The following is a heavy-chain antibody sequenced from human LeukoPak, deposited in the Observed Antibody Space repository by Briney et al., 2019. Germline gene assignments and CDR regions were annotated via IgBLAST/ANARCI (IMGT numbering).Heavy chain of an antibody. CDR3: ARGYGDYVLRVGFDP. V-gene: IGHV4-38-2*02. Sequence: PSETLSLTCTVSGYSISRDYYWGWIRQPPGEGLEWIGSIYHSGDTHYSPSLRSRVTISVDTSKNQFSLKLSSVTAADTAVYYCARGYGDYVLRVGFDPWGQGTLVTVSS. D-gene: IGHD4-17*01. CDR1: GYSISRDYY. CDR2: IYHSGDT. J-gene: IGHJ5*02.